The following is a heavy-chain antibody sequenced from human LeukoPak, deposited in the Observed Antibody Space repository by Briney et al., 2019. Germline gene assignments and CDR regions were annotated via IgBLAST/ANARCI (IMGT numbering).Heavy chain of an antibody. CDR1: GFTFSSYW. CDR2: IKQDGSEK. V-gene: IGHV3-7*01. CDR3: ASFRTSHLGSYYYYMDV. J-gene: IGHJ6*03. D-gene: IGHD2-2*01. Sequence: GGSLRLSCAASGFTFSSYWMSWVRQAPGKGLEWVANIKQDGSEKYYVDSVKGRFTISRDNAKNSLYLQMNSLRAEDTAVYYCASFRTSHLGSYYYYMDVWGKGTTVTVSS.